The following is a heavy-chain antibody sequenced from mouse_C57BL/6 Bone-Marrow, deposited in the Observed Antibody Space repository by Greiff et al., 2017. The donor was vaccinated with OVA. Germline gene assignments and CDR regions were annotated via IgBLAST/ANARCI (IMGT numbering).Heavy chain of an antibody. V-gene: IGHV1-59*01. CDR1: GYTFTSYW. Sequence: VQLQQPGAELVRPGTSVKLSCKASGYTFTSYWMHWVKQRPGQGLEWIGVIDPSDSYTNYNQKFKGKATLTVDTSASTAYMQLSSLTSEDSAVDYCAREDSSGPSYWGQGTLVTVSA. CDR3: AREDSSGPSY. D-gene: IGHD3-2*02. CDR2: IDPSDSYT. J-gene: IGHJ3*01.